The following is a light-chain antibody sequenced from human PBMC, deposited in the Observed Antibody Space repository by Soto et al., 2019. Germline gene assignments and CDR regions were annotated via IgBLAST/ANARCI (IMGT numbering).Light chain of an antibody. CDR1: QSISSY. V-gene: IGKV1-39*01. Sequence: DIQMTQSPSSLSASVGDRVTITCRASQSISSYLNWYQQKPGKAPKLLIYAASSLQSGVPSRFSGSGSGTDFTLTISSLQPEDFATYYCQHLAGTFGQGTKLAMK. CDR3: QHLAGT. CDR2: AAS. J-gene: IGKJ2*01.